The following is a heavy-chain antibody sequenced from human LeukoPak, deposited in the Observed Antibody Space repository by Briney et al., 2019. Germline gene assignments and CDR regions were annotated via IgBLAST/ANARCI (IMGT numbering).Heavy chain of an antibody. J-gene: IGHJ4*02. CDR2: INPSGGST. Sequence: ASVKVSCKASGYTFTSYYMHWVRQAPGQWLEWMGIINPSGGSTSYAQKFQGRVTMTRDMSTSTVYMELSSLRSDDTAVYYCARDTLSGSYWVDYWGQGTLVTVSS. CDR1: GYTFTSYY. V-gene: IGHV1-46*01. CDR3: ARDTLSGSYWVDY. D-gene: IGHD1-26*01.